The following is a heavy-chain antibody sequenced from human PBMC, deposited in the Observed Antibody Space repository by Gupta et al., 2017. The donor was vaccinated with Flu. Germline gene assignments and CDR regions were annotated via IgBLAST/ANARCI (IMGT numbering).Heavy chain of an antibody. CDR2: TYYRSKWYN. V-gene: IGHV6-1*01. J-gene: IGHJ2*01. D-gene: IGHD3-22*01. Sequence: PSRGLEWLGRTYYRSKWYNDYTVSVKSRVTINADTSKNQFSLQLNSVTPEDTAVYYCAREGDSYYYDSSGFDLWGRGTLVTVSS. CDR3: AREGDSYYYDSSGFDL.